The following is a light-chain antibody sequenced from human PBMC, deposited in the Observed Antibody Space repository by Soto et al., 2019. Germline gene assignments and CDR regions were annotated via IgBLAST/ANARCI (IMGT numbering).Light chain of an antibody. J-gene: IGLJ2*01. CDR3: SSHAGSNHVV. CDR2: EVN. V-gene: IGLV2-8*01. CDR1: SSDVGGYNY. Sequence: QSVLTQPPSASGSPGQSVTISCTGTSSDVGGYNYVSWYQQHPGKAPKLMIYEVNKWPSGVPDRFSGSKSGNTASLTVSGLHAEDEADYYCSSHAGSNHVVFGGGTKLTVL.